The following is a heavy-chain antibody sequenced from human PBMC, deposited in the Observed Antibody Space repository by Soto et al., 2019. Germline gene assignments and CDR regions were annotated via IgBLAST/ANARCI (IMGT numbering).Heavy chain of an antibody. CDR3: ARDLDAYNSTGY. CDR2: MNANSGNT. Sequence: ASVKVSCKASGYTFTSYDINWVRQATGQGLEWIGWMNANSGNTSYAQNFQGRVTITRNTSISTAYMELSSLRSEDTAVYFCARDLDAYNSTGYWGQGTLVTVSS. CDR1: GYTFTSYD. J-gene: IGHJ4*02. D-gene: IGHD1-1*01. V-gene: IGHV1-8*01.